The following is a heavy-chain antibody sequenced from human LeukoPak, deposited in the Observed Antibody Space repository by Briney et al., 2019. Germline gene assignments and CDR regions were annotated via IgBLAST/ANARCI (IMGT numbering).Heavy chain of an antibody. CDR2: MNPNSGNT. Sequence: ASVKVSCKASGYTFTSYDINWVRQATGQGLEWMGWMNPNSGNTGYAQKFQGRVTMTRNTSISTAYMELSSLRSEDTAVYYCATITFGGVIVIREDGDYWGQGTLVTVSS. V-gene: IGHV1-8*01. CDR1: GYTFTSYD. D-gene: IGHD3-16*02. J-gene: IGHJ4*02. CDR3: ATITFGGVIVIREDGDY.